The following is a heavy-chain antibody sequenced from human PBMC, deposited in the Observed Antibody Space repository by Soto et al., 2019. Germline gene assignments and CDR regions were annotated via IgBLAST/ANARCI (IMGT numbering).Heavy chain of an antibody. CDR3: VKSLYFIYCGMDV. D-gene: IGHD1-26*01. J-gene: IGHJ6*02. CDR2: VSVSGADT. V-gene: IGHV3-23*01. Sequence: EEQLLESGGGLVQPGGSLRLSCVASGFIFTSYAMSWVRQAPGKGLEWVSHVSVSGADTFYADSVKGRFTISRDSTKNTVYLQKNSLRAEDTAVYYCVKSLYFIYCGMDVWGQGTTVTVSS. CDR1: GFIFTSYA.